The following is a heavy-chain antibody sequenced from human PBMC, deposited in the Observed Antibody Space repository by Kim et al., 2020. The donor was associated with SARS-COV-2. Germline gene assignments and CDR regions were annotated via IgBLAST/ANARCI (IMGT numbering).Heavy chain of an antibody. CDR2: IYYSGST. CDR1: GGSISSGGYY. CDR3: ARVTHHYYGSGSYRFDY. D-gene: IGHD3-10*01. J-gene: IGHJ4*02. Sequence: SETLSLTCTVSGGSISSGGYYWSWIRQHPGKGLEWIGYIYYSGSTYYNPSLKSRVTISVDTSKNQFSLKLSSVTAADTAVYYCARVTHHYYGSGSYRFDYWGQGTLVTVSS. V-gene: IGHV4-31*03.